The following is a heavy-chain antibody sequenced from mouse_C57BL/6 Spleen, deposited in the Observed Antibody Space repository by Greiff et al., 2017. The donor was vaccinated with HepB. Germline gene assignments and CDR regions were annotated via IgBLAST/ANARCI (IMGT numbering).Heavy chain of an antibody. Sequence: QVQLQQPGAELVKPGASVKLSCKASGYTFTSYWMQWVKQRPGQGLEWIGEIDPSDSYTNYNQKFKGKATLTVDTSSSTAYMLLSSLTSEDSAVYYCARYHDGYYFDYWGQGTTLTVSS. V-gene: IGHV1-50*01. CDR1: GYTFTSYW. CDR2: IDPSDSYT. J-gene: IGHJ2*01. CDR3: ARYHDGYYFDY. D-gene: IGHD2-3*01.